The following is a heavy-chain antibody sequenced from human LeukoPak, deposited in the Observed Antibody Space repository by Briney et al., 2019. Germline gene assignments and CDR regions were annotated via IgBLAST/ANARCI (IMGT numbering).Heavy chain of an antibody. CDR1: GGSISSSSYY. CDR3: ARERDLTGTTDY. CDR2: IYYSGST. Sequence: SETLSLTCTVSGGSISSSSYYWGWIRQPPGKGLEWIGSIYYSGSTYYNPYLKSRVTISVDTSKNQFSLKLSSVTAADTAVYYCARERDLTGTTDYWGQGTLVTVSS. J-gene: IGHJ4*02. V-gene: IGHV4-39*07. D-gene: IGHD1-7*01.